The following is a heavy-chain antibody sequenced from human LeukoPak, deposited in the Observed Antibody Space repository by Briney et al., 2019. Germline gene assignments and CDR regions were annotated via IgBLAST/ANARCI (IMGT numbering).Heavy chain of an antibody. D-gene: IGHD1-26*01. J-gene: IGHJ4*02. CDR2: INPNSGGT. CDR1: GYTFTGYY. V-gene: IGHV1-2*02. Sequence: ASVKVSCKASGYTFTGYYMHWVRQAPGQGLEWMGGINPNSGGTNYAQKFQGRVTMTRDTSISTAYMELSRLRSDDTAVYYCARVGDHGSYYVDYWGQGTLVTVSS. CDR3: ARVGDHGSYYVDY.